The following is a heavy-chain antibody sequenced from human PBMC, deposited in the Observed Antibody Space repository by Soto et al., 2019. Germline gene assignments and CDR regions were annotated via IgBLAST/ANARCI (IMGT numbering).Heavy chain of an antibody. CDR1: GYTFTSYD. V-gene: IGHV1-8*01. CDR3: ATKAAFGSSWYFNWFDP. CDR2: MNPNSGNT. J-gene: IGHJ5*02. D-gene: IGHD6-13*01. Sequence: GASVKVSCKASGYTFTSYDINWVRQATGQGLEWMGWMNPNSGNTGYAQKFQGRVTMTRNTSISTAYMELSRLRSEDTAVYYCATKAAFGSSWYFNWFDPWGQGTLVTVSS.